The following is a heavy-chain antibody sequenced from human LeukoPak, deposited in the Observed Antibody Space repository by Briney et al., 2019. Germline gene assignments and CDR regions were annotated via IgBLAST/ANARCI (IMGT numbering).Heavy chain of an antibody. CDR1: GYTFTSYG. Sequence: ASVKVSCMASGYTFTSYGISWVRQAPGQGLEWMGWISAYNGNTNYAQKFQGRVTMTTDTSTSTAYMELRSLRSDDTAVYYCARVRRRLWLPRELSYFDYWGQGTLVTVSS. V-gene: IGHV1-18*01. J-gene: IGHJ4*02. CDR3: ARVRRRLWLPRELSYFDY. D-gene: IGHD5-18*01. CDR2: ISAYNGNT.